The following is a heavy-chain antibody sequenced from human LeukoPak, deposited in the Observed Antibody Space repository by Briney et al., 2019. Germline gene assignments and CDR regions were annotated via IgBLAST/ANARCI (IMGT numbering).Heavy chain of an antibody. Sequence: PGGSLRLSCAASGFTFSSSSMNWVRQAPGKGLEWVSAISGSGGSTYYADSVKGRFTISRDNSKNTLYLQMNSLRAEDTAVYYCAKDMYSSSWYSISYFDYWGQGTLVTVSS. CDR1: GFTFSSSS. D-gene: IGHD6-13*01. CDR2: ISGSGGST. J-gene: IGHJ4*02. CDR3: AKDMYSSSWYSISYFDY. V-gene: IGHV3-23*01.